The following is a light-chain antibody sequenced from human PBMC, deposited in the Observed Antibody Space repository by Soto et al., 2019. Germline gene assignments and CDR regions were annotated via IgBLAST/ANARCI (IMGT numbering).Light chain of an antibody. CDR1: NIGSKN. J-gene: IGLJ2*01. CDR2: RDT. Sequence: SYELTQPLSVSVALGQTARITCGGNNIGSKNEHWYQQKPGQAPVVVIYRDTNRPSGIPGRFSGSSSGNTATLTISRAQAGDEADYYCQVWDSSLVVFGGGTKLTVL. CDR3: QVWDSSLVV. V-gene: IGLV3-9*01.